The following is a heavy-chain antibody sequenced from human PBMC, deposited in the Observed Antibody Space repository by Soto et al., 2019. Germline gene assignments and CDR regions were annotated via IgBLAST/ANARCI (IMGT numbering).Heavy chain of an antibody. D-gene: IGHD5-12*01. CDR3: ARVPNPFRLKIGYEDAFDF. CDR2: ISYSGST. J-gene: IGHJ3*01. Sequence: WETLSLTCTVSGGSISTYYWSWIRQPPGKGLEWIGYISYSGSTNYNPSLKSRLTISVDTSKNQFSLKLSSVTPADTAVYYCARVPNPFRLKIGYEDAFDFWGQGTMVTVSS. V-gene: IGHV4-59*12. CDR1: GGSISTYY.